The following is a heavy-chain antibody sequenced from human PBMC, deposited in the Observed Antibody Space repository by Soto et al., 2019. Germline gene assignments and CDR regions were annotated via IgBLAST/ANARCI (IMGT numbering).Heavy chain of an antibody. CDR2: IKTKTQGETT. D-gene: IGHD3-3*01. Sequence: VQLVESGGGLVKPGGSLRLSCAASGFSISSAWMNWVRQASGKGLEWVGRIKTKTQGETTDYPAPVKGRFTISRDDSKNTLYLQMNSLKMEDTAVYYCTTGSVEGYWGQGTLVTVSS. J-gene: IGHJ4*02. CDR3: TTGSVEGY. CDR1: GFSISSAW. V-gene: IGHV3-15*07.